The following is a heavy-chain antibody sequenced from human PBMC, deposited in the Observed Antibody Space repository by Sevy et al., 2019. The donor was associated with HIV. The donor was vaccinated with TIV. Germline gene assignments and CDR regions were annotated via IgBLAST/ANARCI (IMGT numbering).Heavy chain of an antibody. D-gene: IGHD3-22*01. V-gene: IGHV4-34*01. Sequence: SETLSLTCAVYGGSFSGYYWSWIRQPPGKGLEWIGEIHHSGSTNYNPSLMGRVTISVDTSKNQFSLKLSSVTAADTAVYYCARGSYDTSGYPGNYFDDWGQGTLVTVSS. CDR3: ARGSYDTSGYPGNYFDD. CDR1: GGSFSGYY. CDR2: IHHSGST. J-gene: IGHJ4*02.